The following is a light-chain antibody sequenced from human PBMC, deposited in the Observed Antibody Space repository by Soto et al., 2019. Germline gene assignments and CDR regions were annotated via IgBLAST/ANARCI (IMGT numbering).Light chain of an antibody. CDR3: CSYAHTTRV. J-gene: IGLJ3*02. CDR1: SGDIGAYNY. Sequence: QSALTQPRSVSGSPGQSVTFSCTGTSGDIGAYNYVSWYQFHPGKSPKMIIYDVNKRPSGVHDRFSGSKSGNTASLTISWLPAEDEADYYCCSYAHTTRVFGGGTTLTVL. CDR2: DVN. V-gene: IGLV2-11*01.